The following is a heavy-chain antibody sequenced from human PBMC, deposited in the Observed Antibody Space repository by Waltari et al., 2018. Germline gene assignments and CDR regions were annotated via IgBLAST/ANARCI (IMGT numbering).Heavy chain of an antibody. J-gene: IGHJ4*02. CDR3: ARQTAAVDPFDY. D-gene: IGHD2-15*01. CDR2: IYPGDSDI. CDR1: GLTFTKNW. V-gene: IGHV5-51*01. Sequence: EVQLVQSGAEVKKPGASLTISCTVSGLTFTKNWLAWVRQMPGKGLEWVGMIYPGDSDIRYSPSLQGQVTISVDESINTAFLQWTSLKASDTAIYFCARQTAAVDPFDYWGQGTLVTVSS.